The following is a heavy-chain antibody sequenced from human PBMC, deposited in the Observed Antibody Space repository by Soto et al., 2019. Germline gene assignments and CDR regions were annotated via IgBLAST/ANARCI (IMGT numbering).Heavy chain of an antibody. Sequence: ASVKVCCKASGDTFTGYYMHWVRQAPGQGLEWMGWINPNSGGTNYAQKFQGWVTMTRDTSISTAYMELSRLRSDDTAVYYCASQRLGYYYMDVWGKGTTVTVSS. CDR3: ASQRLGYYYMDV. CDR1: GDTFTGYY. CDR2: INPNSGGT. V-gene: IGHV1-2*04. J-gene: IGHJ6*03.